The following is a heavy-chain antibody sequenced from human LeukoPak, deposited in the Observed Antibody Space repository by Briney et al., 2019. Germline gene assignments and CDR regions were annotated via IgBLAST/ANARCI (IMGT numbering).Heavy chain of an antibody. CDR2: ISSSGSTI. D-gene: IGHD3-22*01. CDR3: ARVTYYYDSSDYWGHAAFDI. V-gene: IGHV3-48*03. CDR1: GFTFSSYV. J-gene: IGHJ3*02. Sequence: PGGSLRLSCAASGFTFSSYVMYWVSQAPGKGLEWVSYISSSGSTIYYADSVKGRFTISRDNAKNSLYLQMNSLRAEDTAVYYCARVTYYYDSSDYWGHAAFDIWGQGTMVTVSS.